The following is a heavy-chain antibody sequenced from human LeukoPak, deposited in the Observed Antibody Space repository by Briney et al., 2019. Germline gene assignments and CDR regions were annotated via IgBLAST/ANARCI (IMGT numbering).Heavy chain of an antibody. V-gene: IGHV1-69*05. CDR1: GGTFSSYA. D-gene: IGHD1-7*01. CDR2: IIPIFGTA. J-gene: IGHJ4*02. CDR3: ARSAYNWNYRPGFDY. Sequence: VASVKVSCKASGGTFSSYAISWVRQAPGQGLEWMGGIIPIFGTANYAQKFQGRVTITTDESTSTAYMELSSLRSEDTAVYYCARSAYNWNYRPGFDYWGQGTLVTVSS.